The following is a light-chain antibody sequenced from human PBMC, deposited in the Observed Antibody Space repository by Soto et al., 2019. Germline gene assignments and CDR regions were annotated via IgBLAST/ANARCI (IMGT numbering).Light chain of an antibody. CDR3: MQALQTPT. V-gene: IGKV2-28*01. CDR2: LGS. CDR1: QTLLHSNGYNY. Sequence: DIVMTQSPLSLPVTPGDPASISCRSSQTLLHSNGYNYLDRYLQKPGQSPQLLIYLGSSRASGVPDRFSGSGSGTDFTLKISRVEAEDVGVYYCMQALQTPTFGGGTKVEIK. J-gene: IGKJ4*01.